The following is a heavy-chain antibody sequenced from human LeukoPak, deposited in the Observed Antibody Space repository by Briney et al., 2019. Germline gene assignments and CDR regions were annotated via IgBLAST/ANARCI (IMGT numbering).Heavy chain of an antibody. V-gene: IGHV3-7*03. CDR2: IDQDGSEK. D-gene: IGHD2-15*01. J-gene: IGHJ4*02. CDR1: GFTFSSYW. CDR3: ARDALGYCRSGRCYSPFDF. Sequence: GGSLRLSCAASGFTFSSYWMTWVRQGPGKGLEWVDTIDQDGSEKYYVDSVKGRFTISRDTAKNSLYLQMNSLRAEDTAVYYCARDALGYCRSGRCYSPFDFWGQGTLVTVSS.